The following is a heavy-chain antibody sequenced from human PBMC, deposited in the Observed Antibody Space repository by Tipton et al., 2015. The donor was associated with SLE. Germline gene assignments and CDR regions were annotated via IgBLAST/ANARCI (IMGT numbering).Heavy chain of an antibody. J-gene: IGHJ2*01. CDR2: IYSGGTT. Sequence: PGLVKPSETLSLTCTVSGGSISGYYWSWVRQPPGKGLEWIGYIYSGGTTNYNPSLRSRVAMSVDTSQNQFSLKLSSVTAADTAVYYCARHGGYWYFDFWGRGTLVTVSS. V-gene: IGHV4-59*08. CDR1: GGSISGYY. CDR3: ARHGGYWYFDF. D-gene: IGHD3-16*01.